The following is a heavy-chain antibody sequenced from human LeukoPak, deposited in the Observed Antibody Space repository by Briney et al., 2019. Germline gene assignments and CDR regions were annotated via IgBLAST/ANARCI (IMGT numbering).Heavy chain of an antibody. D-gene: IGHD6-19*01. J-gene: IGHJ5*02. CDR1: GYTFTSYY. CDR3: ARDKSSGLGGWFDP. CDR2: ISPSGGGT. V-gene: IGHV1-46*01. Sequence: GASVKVSCKASGYTFTSYYMHWVRQAPGQGLEWMGIISPSGGGTTYAQRFQGRVTMTRDMSMSTVYMELSSLRSEDTAVYYCARDKSSGLGGWFDPWGQGTLVTVSS.